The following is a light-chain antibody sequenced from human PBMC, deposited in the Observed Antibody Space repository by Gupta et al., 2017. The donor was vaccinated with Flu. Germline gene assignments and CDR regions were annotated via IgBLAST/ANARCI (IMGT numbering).Light chain of an antibody. CDR2: GSS. J-gene: IGKJ1*01. CDR3: QRHGGLPKWA. V-gene: IGKV3-20*01. Sequence: EIVLTQSPGTLSLSPGERATLSCRARQSLSANFLAWYQQKPGQAPRLLMYGSSSRATGIPDRFSGSGWGTDFTLTISRREPEDAAVYYCQRHGGLPKWAFGQGTKVEIK. CDR1: QSLSANF.